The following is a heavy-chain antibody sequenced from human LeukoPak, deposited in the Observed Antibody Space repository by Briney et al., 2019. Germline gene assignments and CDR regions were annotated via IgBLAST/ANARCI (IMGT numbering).Heavy chain of an antibody. J-gene: IGHJ4*02. Sequence: GGSLRLSCAASGFTFSSYAMSWVRQAPGKGLEWVSAISGSGDSTYYGDSVKGRFTISRDNSKNTLYLQMNNLRAEGTAVYYCAKTRPLDSSSWSHGDYWGQGTLVTVSS. V-gene: IGHV3-23*01. CDR2: ISGSGDST. CDR3: AKTRPLDSSSWSHGDY. D-gene: IGHD6-13*01. CDR1: GFTFSSYA.